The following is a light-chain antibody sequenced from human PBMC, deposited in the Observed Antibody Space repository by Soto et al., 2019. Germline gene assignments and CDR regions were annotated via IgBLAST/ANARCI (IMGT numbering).Light chain of an antibody. CDR1: SSNIGSNT. Sequence: QSVLTQPPSASGTPGQRVTISRSGSSSNIGSNTVNWYQQLPGTAPKLLIYNNNQRPSGVPDRFSGSKSGTSASLAISGLQSEDEADYYCAAWDDSLNGPVFGGGTKVTVL. V-gene: IGLV1-44*01. CDR2: NNN. J-gene: IGLJ2*01. CDR3: AAWDDSLNGPV.